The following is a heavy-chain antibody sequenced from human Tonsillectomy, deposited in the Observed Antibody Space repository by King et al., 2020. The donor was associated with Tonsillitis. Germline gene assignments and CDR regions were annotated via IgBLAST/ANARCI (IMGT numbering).Heavy chain of an antibody. CDR1: GGSFSGYY. V-gene: IGHV4-34*01. Sequence: VQLPQWGAGLLKPSETLSLTCAVYGGSFSGYYWSWIRQPPGKGLEWIGEINHSGSTNYNPSLKSRVTISVDTSKNQFSLKLSSVTAADTAVYYCARGMYYDFWSGYYGQSYYYYGMDVWGQGTTVTVSS. CDR2: INHSGST. D-gene: IGHD3-3*01. J-gene: IGHJ6*02. CDR3: ARGMYYDFWSGYYGQSYYYYGMDV.